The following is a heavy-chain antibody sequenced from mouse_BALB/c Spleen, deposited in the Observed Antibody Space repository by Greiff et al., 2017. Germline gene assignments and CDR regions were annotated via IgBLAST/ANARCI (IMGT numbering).Heavy chain of an antibody. CDR1: GFTFSSFG. CDR2: ISSGSSTI. V-gene: IGHV5-17*02. J-gene: IGHJ3*01. Sequence: EVQGVESGGGLVQPGGSRKLSCAASGFTFSSFGMHWVRQAPEKGLEWVAYISSGSSTIYYADTVKGRFTISRDNPKNTLFLQMTSLRSEDTAMYYCARYRVGFAYWGQGTLVTVSA. CDR3: ARYRVGFAY.